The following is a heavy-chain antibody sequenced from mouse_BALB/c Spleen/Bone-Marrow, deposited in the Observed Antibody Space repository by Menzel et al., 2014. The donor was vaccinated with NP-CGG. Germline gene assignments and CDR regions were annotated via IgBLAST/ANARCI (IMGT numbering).Heavy chain of an antibody. J-gene: IGHJ1*01. D-gene: IGHD2-4*01. CDR1: GFNIKDTY. CDR3: ANYDYGWYFDV. CDR2: IDPANGNT. Sequence: VQLQQSGAELVKPGASVKLPCTASGFNIKDTYMHWVKQRPEQGLEWIGRIDPANGNTKYDPKFQGKATITADTSSNTAYLQLSSLTSEDTAVYYCANYDYGWYFDVWGAGTTVTVSS. V-gene: IGHV14-3*02.